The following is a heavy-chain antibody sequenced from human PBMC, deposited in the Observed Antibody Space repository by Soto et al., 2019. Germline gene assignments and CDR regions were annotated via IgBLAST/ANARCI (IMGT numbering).Heavy chain of an antibody. Sequence: QVQLVQSGAEVKKPGASVKVSCKASGYTFTSWHILWVRQAPGQGLEWMGKINPSAGNTNYAQKFQGRVTMNGDTATSTAYMELSSLTSEDTAAYYCARARYDSSGHPYFDSWGQGTLVTVSS. J-gene: IGHJ4*02. CDR3: ARARYDSSGHPYFDS. CDR1: GYTFTSWH. CDR2: INPSAGNT. V-gene: IGHV1-46*01. D-gene: IGHD3-22*01.